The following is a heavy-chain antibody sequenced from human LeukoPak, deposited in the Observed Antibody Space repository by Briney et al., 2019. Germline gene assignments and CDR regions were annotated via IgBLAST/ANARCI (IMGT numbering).Heavy chain of an antibody. Sequence: SETLSLTCTVSGGSMSGHYWSWIRQSPGKGLLWIGYIYYSGKTYYNPSLQSRVTISVDTAKSHFSLRLTSVTAADTALYYCARLLYTDGSGDPDTFDVWGQGTMVTVSS. CDR1: GGSMSGHY. CDR2: IYYSGKT. CDR3: ARLLYTDGSGDPDTFDV. J-gene: IGHJ3*01. D-gene: IGHD3-22*01. V-gene: IGHV4-59*11.